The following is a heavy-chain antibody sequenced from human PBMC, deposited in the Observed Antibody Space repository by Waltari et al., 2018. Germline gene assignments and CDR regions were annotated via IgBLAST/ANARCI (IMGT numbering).Heavy chain of an antibody. CDR2: INHSGST. V-gene: IGHV4-34*01. CDR1: GGSFSGYY. D-gene: IGHD2-2*01. J-gene: IGHJ5*02. CDR3: ARGRTGRDIWRNRANWFDP. Sequence: QVQLQQWGAGLLKPSETLSLTCAVYGGSFSGYYWSWIRQPPGKGLEWIGEINHSGSTNYNPALKSRFTIAVDRSKNQFSLKLSSVTAADTAVYYCARGRTGRDIWRNRANWFDPWGQGTLVTVSS.